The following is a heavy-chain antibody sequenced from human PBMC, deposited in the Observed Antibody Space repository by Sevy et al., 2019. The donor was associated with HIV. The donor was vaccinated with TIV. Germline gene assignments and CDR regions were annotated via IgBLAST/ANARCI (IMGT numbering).Heavy chain of an antibody. CDR1: GFTFDDYT. J-gene: IGHJ4*02. CDR3: AKDATGIAVAGIDY. V-gene: IGHV3-43*01. Sequence: GGSVRLSCAASGFTFDDYTMHWVRQAPGKGLEWVSLISWDGGSTYYADSVKGRFTISRDNSKNSLYLQMNSLRTEDTALYYCAKDATGIAVAGIDYWGQGTLVTVSS. CDR2: ISWDGGST. D-gene: IGHD6-19*01.